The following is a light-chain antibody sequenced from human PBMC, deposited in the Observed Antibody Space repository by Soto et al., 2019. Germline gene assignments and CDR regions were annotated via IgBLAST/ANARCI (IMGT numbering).Light chain of an antibody. CDR3: RQRSNWPLT. CDR2: DAS. Sequence: EIVLTQSPATLSFSPGERATLSCRASQSVSSYLAWYQQKPGQAPRLLIYDASNRATGIPARFSGSGSGTDFTLTISSLEPEDFAVYYCRQRSNWPLTFGGGTKVEIK. CDR1: QSVSSY. V-gene: IGKV3-11*01. J-gene: IGKJ4*01.